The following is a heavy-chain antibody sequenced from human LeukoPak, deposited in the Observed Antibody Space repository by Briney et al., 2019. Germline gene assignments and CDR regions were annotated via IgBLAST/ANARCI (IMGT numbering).Heavy chain of an antibody. D-gene: IGHD3-16*01. V-gene: IGHV3-21*01. CDR3: ARDGGGTGDY. CDR1: GFTFSSYS. CDR2: ISSSSSYI. J-gene: IGHJ4*02. Sequence: TGGSLRLSSAASGFTFSSYSMNWVRQAPGKGLEWVSSISSSSSYIYYADSVKGRFTISRDNAKNSLYLQMNSLRAEDTAVYYCARDGGGTGDYWGQGTLVTVSS.